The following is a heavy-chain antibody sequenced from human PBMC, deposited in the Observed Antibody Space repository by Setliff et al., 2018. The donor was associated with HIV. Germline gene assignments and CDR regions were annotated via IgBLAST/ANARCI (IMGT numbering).Heavy chain of an antibody. CDR1: GDSISTDY. CDR3: ARHSPSDY. Sequence: SETLSLTCTVPGDSISTDYWTWIRQPPGKGLEWIGYIYNSASTSYNPPLKSRVTISVDTSKNQFSLKLSSVTAADTAVYYCARHSPSDYWGQGTLVTVSS. J-gene: IGHJ4*02. V-gene: IGHV4-59*08. CDR2: IYNSAST.